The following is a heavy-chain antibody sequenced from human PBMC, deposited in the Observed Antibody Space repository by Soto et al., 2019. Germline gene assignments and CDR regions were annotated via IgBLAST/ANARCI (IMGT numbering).Heavy chain of an antibody. J-gene: IGHJ5*02. Sequence: GLLRVSWAASRWTFRHFTMNWVRQAPGKGLEWVSTISSNSAYIYYTDALRGRFTISRDNAKNSLHLQMNSLRAEDTAVYYCTRDASRDSSARGWFDPWGPGTLVTVSS. CDR3: TRDASRDSSARGWFDP. V-gene: IGHV3-21*01. CDR2: ISSNSAYI. D-gene: IGHD6-13*01. CDR1: RWTFRHFT.